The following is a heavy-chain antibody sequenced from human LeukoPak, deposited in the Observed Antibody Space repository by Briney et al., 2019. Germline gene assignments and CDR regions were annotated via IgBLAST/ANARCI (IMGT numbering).Heavy chain of an antibody. D-gene: IGHD3-10*01. V-gene: IGHV3-21*01. CDR2: ISSRSGYI. CDR1: GFTFSGYS. J-gene: IGHJ4*02. CDR3: ARDFGRYYFDY. Sequence: PGGSLRLSCAASGFTFSGYSMNWVRQAPGKGLEWVSSISSRSGYIYYADSVKGRFTISRDNAKNSLYLQMNSLRAEDTAVYYCARDFGRYYFDYWGQGTLVTVSS.